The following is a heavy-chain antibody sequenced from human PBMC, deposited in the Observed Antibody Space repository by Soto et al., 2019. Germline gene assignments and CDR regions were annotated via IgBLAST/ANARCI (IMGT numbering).Heavy chain of an antibody. CDR2: IGGSET. V-gene: IGHV3-23*01. Sequence: HPGGSLRLSCAASGFTFSIYAMSWVRQAPGKGLEWVSTIGGSETYYADSVKGRFTISRDDSMNTVYLQMNSLRAEDTAVYYCVRHTATGSYFDLWGQGTLVTVSS. CDR3: VRHTATGSYFDL. J-gene: IGHJ4*02. CDR1: GFTFSIYA. D-gene: IGHD4-17*01.